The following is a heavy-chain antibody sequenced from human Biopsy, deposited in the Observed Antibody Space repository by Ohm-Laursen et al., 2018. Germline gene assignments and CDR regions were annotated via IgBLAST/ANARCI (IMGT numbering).Heavy chain of an antibody. J-gene: IGHJ4*02. CDR1: GGSISGYH. D-gene: IGHD2-2*01. V-gene: IGHV4-59*01. CDR2: ISYAGGI. Sequence: GTLSLTCAVSGGSISGYHWSWIRKSPGKGLEWLAYISYAGGITSNPSLNGRATMSLDTSKNQFSLRLIYVTAADTAVYYCARMPHFDYWGQGILVTVSS. CDR3: ARMPHFDY.